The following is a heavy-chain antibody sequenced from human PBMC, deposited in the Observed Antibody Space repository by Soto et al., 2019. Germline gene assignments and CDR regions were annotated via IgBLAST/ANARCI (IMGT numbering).Heavy chain of an antibody. CDR2: IYHSRCA. J-gene: IGHJ4*01. CDR3: ASRIAVAGTGNY. CDR1: GGSISSSNW. D-gene: IGHD6-13*01. V-gene: IGHV4-4*02. Sequence: QVQLQESGPGLVKSSGTLVLTCAVSGGSISSSNWWSRVRQPPEKGLEWIGEIYHSRCANYKPSLKSRVTISVDKSKNQFSLKLSSVTAADTAVYYGASRIAVAGTGNYWGHGTLVTVSS.